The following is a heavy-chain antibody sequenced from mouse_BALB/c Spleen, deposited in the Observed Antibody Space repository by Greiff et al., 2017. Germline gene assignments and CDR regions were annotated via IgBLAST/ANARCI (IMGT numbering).Heavy chain of an antibody. CDR2: ISSGSSTI. Sequence: EVQRVESGGGLVQPGGSRKLSCAASGFTFSSFGMHWVRQAPEKGLEWVAYISSGSSTIYYADTVKGRFTISRDNPKNTLFLQMTSLRSEDTAMYYCASHTTVVAPGFAYWGQGTLVTVSA. V-gene: IGHV5-17*02. CDR3: ASHTTVVAPGFAY. D-gene: IGHD1-1*01. CDR1: GFTFSSFG. J-gene: IGHJ3*01.